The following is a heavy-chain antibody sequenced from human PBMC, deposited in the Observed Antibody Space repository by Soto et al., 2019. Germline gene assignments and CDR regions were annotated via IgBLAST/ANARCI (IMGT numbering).Heavy chain of an antibody. D-gene: IGHD5-12*01. CDR2: ISYDGSNK. CDR1: GFTFSSYG. Sequence: GGSLRLSCAASGFTFSSYGMHWVRQAPGKGLEWVAVISYDGSNKYYADSVKGRFTISRDNSKNTLYLQMNSLRAEDTAVYYCAKGDVDIVATPPHGMDVWGQGTTVTVSS. J-gene: IGHJ6*02. CDR3: AKGDVDIVATPPHGMDV. V-gene: IGHV3-30*18.